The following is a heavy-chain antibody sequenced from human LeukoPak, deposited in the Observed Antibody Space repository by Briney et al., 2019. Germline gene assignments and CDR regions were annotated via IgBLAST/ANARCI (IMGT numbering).Heavy chain of an antibody. CDR3: AKDSNTGGYSFGS. CDR2: ISWDGGIT. V-gene: IGHV3-43*01. CDR1: GFTFHHYS. D-gene: IGHD5-12*01. J-gene: IGHJ4*02. Sequence: PGGSLRLSRAASGFTFHHYSMHWVRQPPGKGLEWVSLISWDGGITYYADSVRGRFTISRDNSKNSLSLEINSLRTEDTALYYCAKDSNTGGYSFGSWGQGTLVTVTS.